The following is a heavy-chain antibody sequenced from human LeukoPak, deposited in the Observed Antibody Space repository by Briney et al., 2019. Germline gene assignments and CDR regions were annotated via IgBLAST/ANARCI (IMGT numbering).Heavy chain of an antibody. D-gene: IGHD3-22*01. V-gene: IGHV4-59*01. J-gene: IGHJ3*02. CDR1: GASISSSY. CDR3: VRGNYDTRGYSNAFDI. CDR2: IYYNGNT. Sequence: SETLSLTCTVSGASISSSYWSWIRQPPGEGLEWIGFIYYNGNTNSNPSLKSRVTISVDTSKNQFSLKLPSVTAADTAVYYCVRGNYDTRGYSNAFDIWGQGTMVTVSS.